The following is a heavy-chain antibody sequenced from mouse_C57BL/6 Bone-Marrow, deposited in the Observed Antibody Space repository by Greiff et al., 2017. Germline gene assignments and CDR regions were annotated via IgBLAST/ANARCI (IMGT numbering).Heavy chain of an antibody. CDR2: INPNNGGT. CDR3: ARSWSNWYFDV. J-gene: IGHJ1*03. D-gene: IGHD1-1*02. V-gene: IGHV1-26*01. CDR1: GYTFTDYY. Sequence: VQLQQSGPELVKPGASVKISCKAFGYTFTDYYMNWVKQSHGKSLEWIGDINPNNGGTSYNQKFKGKATLTVDKSSSTAYMELRSLTSEDSAVYYCARSWSNWYFDVWGTGTTVTVSS.